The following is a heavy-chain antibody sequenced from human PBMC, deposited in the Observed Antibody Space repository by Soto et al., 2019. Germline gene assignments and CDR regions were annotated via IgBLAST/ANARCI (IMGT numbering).Heavy chain of an antibody. Sequence: QVQLQESGPGLVKPSQTLSLTCTVSGGSISSGGYFWSWIRQHPGKGLEWIGYIYYSGGTYYNPSLKSRVTISVDTSKNQFSLKLSSVTAADTAVYYCARDRSYYDSSGYRARYYYYGMDVWGQGTTVTVSS. CDR2: IYYSGGT. CDR3: ARDRSYYDSSGYRARYYYYGMDV. J-gene: IGHJ6*02. CDR1: GGSISSGGYF. V-gene: IGHV4-31*03. D-gene: IGHD3-22*01.